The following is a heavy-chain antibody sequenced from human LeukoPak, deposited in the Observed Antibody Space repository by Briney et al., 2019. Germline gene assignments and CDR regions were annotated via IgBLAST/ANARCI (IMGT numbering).Heavy chain of an antibody. D-gene: IGHD3-16*01. CDR3: AKDHWGIGKPGDC. Sequence: GGSLRLSCAASGFAFSFYAMHWVRQAPGKGLEWVSVISPDGAIKFYADSVKGRFTISRDNSKNTLYLQMNSLRAEDTAVYYCAKDHWGIGKPGDCWGQGTLVTVSS. J-gene: IGHJ4*02. CDR2: ISPDGAIK. CDR1: GFAFSFYA. V-gene: IGHV3-30-3*01.